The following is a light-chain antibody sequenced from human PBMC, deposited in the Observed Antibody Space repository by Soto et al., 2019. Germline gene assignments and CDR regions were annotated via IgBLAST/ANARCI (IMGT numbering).Light chain of an antibody. CDR1: QNIIYS. J-gene: IGKJ2*01. CDR3: QQTYCPPYT. CDR2: AAS. V-gene: IGKV1-39*01. Sequence: DIQMTQSPSSLSASVGDRVTITCRASQNIIYSLNWYQQRPGKAPNLLIYAASSLQSGVRSRFVGSGSWTDLSLTISSLQPEDFATYYGQQTYCPPYTFGRGTQVVIK.